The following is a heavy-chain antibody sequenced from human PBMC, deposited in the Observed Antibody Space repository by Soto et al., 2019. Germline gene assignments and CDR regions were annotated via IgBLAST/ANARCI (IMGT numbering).Heavy chain of an antibody. J-gene: IGHJ5*02. V-gene: IGHV4-31*03. CDR2: IYYSGST. D-gene: IGHD3-22*01. CDR1: GGSISSGGYY. Sequence: SETLSLTCTVSGGSISSGGYYWSWIRQRPGKGLEWIGYIYYSGSTNYNPSLKSRVTISVDTSKNQFSLKLSSVTAADTAVYYCARTSYDSSGTAADPWGQGTLVTVSS. CDR3: ARTSYDSSGTAADP.